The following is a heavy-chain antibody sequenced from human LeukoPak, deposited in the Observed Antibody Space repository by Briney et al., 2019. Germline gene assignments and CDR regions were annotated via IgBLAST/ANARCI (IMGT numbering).Heavy chain of an antibody. CDR2: ISSSGSTI. V-gene: IGHV3-11*01. J-gene: IGHJ5*02. D-gene: IGHD2-2*01. Sequence: PGGSLRLSCAASGFTFSDYYMSWIRQAPGKGLEWVSYISSSGSTIYYADSVKGRFTISRDNAKNSLYLQMNSLRAEDTAVYYCARGCCSSTSCSQGDWFDPWGQGTLVTVSS. CDR1: GFTFSDYY. CDR3: ARGCCSSTSCSQGDWFDP.